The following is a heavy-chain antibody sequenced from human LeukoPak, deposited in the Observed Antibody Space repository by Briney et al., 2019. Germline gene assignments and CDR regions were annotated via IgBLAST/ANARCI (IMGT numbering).Heavy chain of an antibody. CDR3: ARDLIVATPFDY. CDR1: GYTFTGYY. Sequence: ASVKVSCKASGYTFTGYYMHWVRQAPGQGLAWMGWINPNSGGTNYAQKFQGRVTMTRDTSISTAYMELSRLRSDDTAVYYCARDLIVATPFDYWGQGTLVTVSS. CDR2: INPNSGGT. D-gene: IGHD5-12*01. V-gene: IGHV1-2*02. J-gene: IGHJ4*02.